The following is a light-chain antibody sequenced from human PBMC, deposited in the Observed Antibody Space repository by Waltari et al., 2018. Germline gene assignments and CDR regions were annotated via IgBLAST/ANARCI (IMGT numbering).Light chain of an antibody. Sequence: QSALTQPRSVSGSPGQSVTISCTGSSSDVGGYNYVSWFQQHPGNAPKVMIYDVYNRPSGVPDRFSGSKSGNTASLIISGLQADDEADYYCCSYAGSSFVVFGGGTKLTVL. V-gene: IGLV2-11*01. CDR3: CSYAGSSFVV. CDR1: SSDVGGYNY. CDR2: DVY. J-gene: IGLJ2*01.